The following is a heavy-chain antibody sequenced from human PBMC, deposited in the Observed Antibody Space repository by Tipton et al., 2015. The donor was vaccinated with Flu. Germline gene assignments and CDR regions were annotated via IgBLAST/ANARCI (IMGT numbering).Heavy chain of an antibody. CDR2: VHPTGNG. D-gene: IGHD6-19*01. V-gene: IGHV4-38-2*02. CDR3: ARDRWEYASGFDP. CDR1: GDSIDGRYF. J-gene: IGHJ5*02. Sequence: LRLSCSVSGDSIDGRYFWGWIRQPPGKGLEWIGNVHPTGNGYYNVSLRSRVTIAVDRPKNQFSLRLTSVTAADTAVYYCARDRWEYASGFDPWGQGTPVTVSP.